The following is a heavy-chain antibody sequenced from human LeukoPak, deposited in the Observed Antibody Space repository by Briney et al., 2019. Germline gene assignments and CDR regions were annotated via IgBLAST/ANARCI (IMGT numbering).Heavy chain of an antibody. CDR2: XXYSGST. D-gene: IGHD5-12*01. CDR3: AGRDANVNIVPALFPFDF. CDR1: GGSLSNYY. V-gene: IGHV4-59*13. J-gene: IGHJ4*02. Sequence: TSSETLSLTCTVSGGSLSNYYWSWFRQPPGKGXXXXXXXXYSGSTTYNPSXXSRVTLSIXPSKRQFSLKLSSVTAADTAVYYCAGRDANVNIVPALFPFDFWGQGSLVTVSS.